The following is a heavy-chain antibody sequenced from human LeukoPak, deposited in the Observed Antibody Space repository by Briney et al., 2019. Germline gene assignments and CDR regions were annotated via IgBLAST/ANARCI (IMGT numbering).Heavy chain of an antibody. J-gene: IGHJ3*02. CDR1: GGTFSSYA. Sequence: ASVKVSCKASGGTFSSYAISWVRQAPGQGLEWMGGIIPIFGTANYAQKFQGGVTITADESTSTAYMELSSLRSEDTAVYYCARGGITMVRGVPEFDAFDIWGQGTMVTVSS. CDR3: ARGGITMVRGVPEFDAFDI. CDR2: IIPIFGTA. D-gene: IGHD3-10*01. V-gene: IGHV1-69*13.